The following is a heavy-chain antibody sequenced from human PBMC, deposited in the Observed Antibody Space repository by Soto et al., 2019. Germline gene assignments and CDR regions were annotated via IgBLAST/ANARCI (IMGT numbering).Heavy chain of an antibody. D-gene: IGHD5-12*01. V-gene: IGHV3-30-3*01. J-gene: IGHJ3*02. CDR2: ISYDGSNK. Sequence: GGSLRLSCAASGFTFSSYAMHWVRQAPGKGLEWVAVISYDGSNKYYADSAKGRFTISRDNSKNTLYLQMNSLRAEDTAVYYCAREGMATILDAFDIWGQGTMVTVSS. CDR1: GFTFSSYA. CDR3: AREGMATILDAFDI.